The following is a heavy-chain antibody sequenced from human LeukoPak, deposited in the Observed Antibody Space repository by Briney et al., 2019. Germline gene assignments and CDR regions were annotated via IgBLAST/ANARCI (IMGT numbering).Heavy chain of an antibody. CDR2: IYRSGST. CDR3: TRNGAYLLDR. D-gene: IGHD4-17*01. J-gene: IGHJ1*01. CDR1: GGSISSGNW. Sequence: SETLSLTCAVSGGSISSGNWWSWVRQPPGKGLEWIGEIYRSGSTNYNATLRSRVAMSLDTSKNQFSLKLTSVTAADTALYYCTRNGAYLLDRWGQGTLVTVSS. V-gene: IGHV4-4*02.